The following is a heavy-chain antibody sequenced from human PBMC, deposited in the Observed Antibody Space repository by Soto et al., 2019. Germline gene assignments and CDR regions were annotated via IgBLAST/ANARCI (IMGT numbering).Heavy chain of an antibody. CDR2: ISAYNGNT. V-gene: IGHV1-18*01. J-gene: IGHJ4*02. Sequence: QVQLVQSGAEVKKPGASVKVSCKASGYTFAIYAISWMRQAPGQGLEWMGWISAYNGNTNYAQKLQGRVTMTTDTSTCTAYMGLRSVRSDDTAGYYCARDPPPPDYWGQGTLVTVSS. CDR1: GYTFAIYA. CDR3: ARDPPPPDY.